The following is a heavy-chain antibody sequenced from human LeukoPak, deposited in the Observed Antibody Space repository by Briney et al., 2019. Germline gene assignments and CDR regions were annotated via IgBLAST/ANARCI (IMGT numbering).Heavy chain of an antibody. CDR3: AKNSDISVYYSEGFDY. D-gene: IGHD3-22*01. CDR2: ISGGGSAT. V-gene: IGHV3-23*01. J-gene: IGHJ4*02. Sequence: GGSLRLSCAASGFTFSGYSMNWVRQAPGKGLEWVSAISGGGSATFYAASVKGRFTISRDNSKNTVFLQMNSLRAEDTAVYYCAKNSDISVYYSEGFDYWGQGTLATVSS. CDR1: GFTFSGYS.